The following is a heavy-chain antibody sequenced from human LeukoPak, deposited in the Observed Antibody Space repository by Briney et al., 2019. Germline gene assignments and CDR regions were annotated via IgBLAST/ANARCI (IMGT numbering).Heavy chain of an antibody. J-gene: IGHJ5*02. CDR1: GSRFSSYG. CDR3: ACSSGVLNWFDP. D-gene: IGHD2-15*01. V-gene: IGHV5-10-1*01. Sequence: PGESLRISCKGSGSRFSSYGRSWGRQRAGKGEEWMGRIDPSDSYTNYSPSCQGHVTISAAKSIRTAYLQWSRLKASDTGMCYCACSSGVLNWFDPWGQGTLVTVSS. CDR2: IDPSDSYT.